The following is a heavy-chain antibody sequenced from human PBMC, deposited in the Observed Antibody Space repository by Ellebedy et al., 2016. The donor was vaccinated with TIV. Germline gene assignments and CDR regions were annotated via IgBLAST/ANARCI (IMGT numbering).Heavy chain of an antibody. V-gene: IGHV4-59*08. J-gene: IGHJ4*02. CDR3: ARHTHSWGPNQFDR. CDR2: FCYRGRT. Sequence: MPSETLSLTCTVPLGSIHSYCWSWIRQPPGKGLEWIGCFCYRGRTNYNAPLKSPVTISVATSKKQVSLNLTSMTAADTAAYYCARHTHSWGPNQFDRWGQGALVTVSS. CDR1: LGSIHSYC. D-gene: IGHD7-27*01.